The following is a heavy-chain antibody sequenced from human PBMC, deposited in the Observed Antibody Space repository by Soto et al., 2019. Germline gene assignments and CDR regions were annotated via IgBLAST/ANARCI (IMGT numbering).Heavy chain of an antibody. CDR3: AVYTTMGGPNWFDP. Sequence: QVQLQESGPGLVKPSQTLSLTCTVSGGSMSRGADYWSWIRQHPGEGLEWIGYIYYTGTNYSNPSLRSRVTISVDTSKKQSSLQLSSVTASDTAVYYCAVYTTMGGPNWFDPWGQGTLVTVSS. CDR2: IYYTGTN. D-gene: IGHD5-18*01. J-gene: IGHJ5*02. V-gene: IGHV4-31*03. CDR1: GGSMSRGADY.